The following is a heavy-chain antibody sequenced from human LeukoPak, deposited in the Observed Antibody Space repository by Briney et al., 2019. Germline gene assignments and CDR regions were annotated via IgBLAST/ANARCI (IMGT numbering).Heavy chain of an antibody. V-gene: IGHV1-24*01. J-gene: IGHJ5*02. CDR1: GYTLTALS. CDR3: ATEAYCSSTSCPPKTNWFDP. D-gene: IGHD2-2*01. CDR2: FDPEDGET. Sequence: ASVKVSCKVSGYTLTALSMHWVRQAPGKGLERMGGFDPEDGETIYAQKFQGRVTVTEDTSTDTAYMELSSLRSEDTAVYYCATEAYCSSTSCPPKTNWFDPWGQGTLVTVSS.